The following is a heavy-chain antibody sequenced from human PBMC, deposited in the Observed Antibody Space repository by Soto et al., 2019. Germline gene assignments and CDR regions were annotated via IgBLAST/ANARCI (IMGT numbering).Heavy chain of an antibody. V-gene: IGHV3-30*18. D-gene: IGHD1-26*01. CDR2: ISYDGSNK. J-gene: IGHJ4*02. CDR1: GFTFSSYG. CDR3: AKDQPVGATAPYTLDY. Sequence: LRLSCAASGFTFSSYGMHWVRQAPGKGLEWVAVISYDGSNKYYADSVKGRFTISRDNSKNTLYLQMNSLRAEDTAVYYCAKDQPVGATAPYTLDYWGQGTLVTVSS.